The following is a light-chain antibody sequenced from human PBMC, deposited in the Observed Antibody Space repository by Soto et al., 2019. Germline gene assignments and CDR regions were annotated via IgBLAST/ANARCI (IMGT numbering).Light chain of an antibody. J-gene: IGLJ2*01. CDR3: SSYTSANTLV. V-gene: IGLV2-14*01. CDR2: DVS. Sequence: QSALTQPASVSGSPGQSITISFTGTSSDIGGYNYVSWYQQHPGKAPQVMIYDVSNRPSGVSNRFSGSKFGNTASLTISGLQAEDEADYYCSSYTSANTLVFGGGTKLTVL. CDR1: SSDIGGYNY.